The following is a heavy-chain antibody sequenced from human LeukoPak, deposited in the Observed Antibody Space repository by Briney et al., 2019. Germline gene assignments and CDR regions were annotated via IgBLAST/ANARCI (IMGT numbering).Heavy chain of an antibody. CDR2: IHPRTGNP. Sequence: ASVKVSCKASGYSFTNYAMSWVRQAPGQGLEFMGWIHPRTGNPAYAQGFSGRFVFSLDTSVATTYLQISDLKAEDTAVYFCARALDSLGGLSLPDFWGQGTLVTVSS. CDR3: ARALDSLGGLSLPDF. J-gene: IGHJ4*02. V-gene: IGHV7-4-1*02. CDR1: GYSFTNYA. D-gene: IGHD3-16*01.